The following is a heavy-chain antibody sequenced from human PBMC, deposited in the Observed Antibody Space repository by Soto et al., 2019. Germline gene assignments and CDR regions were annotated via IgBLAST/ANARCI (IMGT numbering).Heavy chain of an antibody. CDR2: INYSGST. J-gene: IGHJ6*02. D-gene: IGHD2-2*01. V-gene: IGHV4-39*01. Sequence: PSETLSLTCTVSGGSISSSSYYWGWIRQPPGKGLEWIGRINYSGSTYYNPSLKSRVTISVDTSKNQFSLKVTSVTAADTAVYYCARLHGYCISSSCHGHYAMDVWGQGTTVTVSS. CDR1: GGSISSSSYY. CDR3: ARLHGYCISSSCHGHYAMDV.